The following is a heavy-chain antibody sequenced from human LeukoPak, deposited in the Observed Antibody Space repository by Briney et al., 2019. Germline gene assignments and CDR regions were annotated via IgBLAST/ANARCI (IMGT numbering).Heavy chain of an antibody. CDR2: ISGSGVST. CDR1: GFTFSSLA. D-gene: IGHD2-21*02. CDR3: ARVSTVTPIYYFDY. Sequence: GGSLRLSXAASGFTFSSLAMSWVRQAQGKGLEWVSGISGSGVSTYYADSVKGRFTISRDNSKNTLYLQMNSLRAEDTAIYYCARVSTVTPIYYFDYWGQGTLVTVSS. J-gene: IGHJ4*02. V-gene: IGHV3-23*01.